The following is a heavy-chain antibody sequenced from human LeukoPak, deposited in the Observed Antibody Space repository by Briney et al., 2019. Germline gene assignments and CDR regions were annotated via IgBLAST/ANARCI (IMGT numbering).Heavy chain of an antibody. D-gene: IGHD2-2*01. Sequence: TSETLSLTCAVSGGSITNYYWSWIRQPAGKGLEWIGRVHSSRGSNYNPSLKSRVTMSVDTSKNQFSLKLSSVTAADTAVYYCARTPVSYCSSTSCYYFDYWGQGTLVTVSS. CDR3: ARTPVSYCSSTSCYYFDY. V-gene: IGHV4-4*07. CDR1: GGSITNYY. J-gene: IGHJ4*02. CDR2: VHSSRGS.